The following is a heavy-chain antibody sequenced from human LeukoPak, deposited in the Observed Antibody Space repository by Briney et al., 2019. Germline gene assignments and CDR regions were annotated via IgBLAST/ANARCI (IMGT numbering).Heavy chain of an antibody. CDR1: GDTFTTYY. J-gene: IGHJ6*03. V-gene: IGHV1-2*02. CDR3: ARVKELRSSRFYYYYIDI. D-gene: IGHD1-26*01. Sequence: GVSVKVSCRASGDTFTTYYIHWVRQAPGQGLEWMGRINSESGGTHYIQKFQDRVTMTRDTSTSTVYMELSRLRSDDTAMYYCARVKELRSSRFYYYYIDIWGAGTTVTVSS. CDR2: INSESGGT.